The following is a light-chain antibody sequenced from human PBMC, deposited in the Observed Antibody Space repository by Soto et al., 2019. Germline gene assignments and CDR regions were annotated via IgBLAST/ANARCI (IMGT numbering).Light chain of an antibody. CDR1: SSDVGGYKY. CDR3: SSYAGSSSYV. V-gene: IGLV2-8*01. Sequence: QSVLTQPASVSGSPGQSITISCTGTSSDVGGYKYVSWYQQHPGKAPKLMIYEVNKRPSGVPDRFSGSKSGTTASLTVSGLQAEDEADYYCSSYAGSSSYVFGTGTKVTVL. J-gene: IGLJ1*01. CDR2: EVN.